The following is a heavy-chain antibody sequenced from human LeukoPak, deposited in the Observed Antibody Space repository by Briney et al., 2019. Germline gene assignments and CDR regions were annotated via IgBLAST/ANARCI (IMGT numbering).Heavy chain of an antibody. Sequence: GGSLRLSCAASGFTFSTYSMNWVRQAPGKGLEWVSSITSSRIYIYYADSVKGRFTISRDNAKNSLYLQMNSLRAEDTAVYYCARDGSRGNLVTAPDFWGQGTLVTGSS. CDR1: GFTFSTYS. D-gene: IGHD2-21*02. J-gene: IGHJ4*02. CDR2: ITSSRIYI. CDR3: ARDGSRGNLVTAPDF. V-gene: IGHV3-21*01.